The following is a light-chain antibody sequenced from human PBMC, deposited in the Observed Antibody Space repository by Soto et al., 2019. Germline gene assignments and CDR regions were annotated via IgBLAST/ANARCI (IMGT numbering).Light chain of an antibody. J-gene: IGKJ4*01. CDR3: QQYYSTLLT. CDR1: QSVLYSSNNKNY. Sequence: DIVMTQSPDSLAVSLGERATINCKSSQSVLYSSNNKNYLAWYQQKPGQPPKLLIYWASTRESGGPDRFSGSGSGTDFTLSISSRQAEDVAVYYCQQYYSTLLTFGGGTTVEIK. CDR2: WAS. V-gene: IGKV4-1*01.